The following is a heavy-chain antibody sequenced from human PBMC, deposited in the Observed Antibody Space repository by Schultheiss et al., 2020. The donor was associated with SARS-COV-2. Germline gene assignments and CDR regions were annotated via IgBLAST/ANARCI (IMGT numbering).Heavy chain of an antibody. V-gene: IGHV3-13*01. CDR2: IGTAGDT. J-gene: IGHJ4*01. Sequence: GGSLRLSCAASGFTFSSYDMHWVRQATGKGLEWVSAIGTAGDTYYPGSVKGQFTISRDNAKNSLYLQMNSLRDEDTAVYYCARDFQIASMGLAVDYWGQGTLVTVSS. CDR1: GFTFSSYD. D-gene: IGHD5/OR15-5a*01. CDR3: ARDFQIASMGLAVDY.